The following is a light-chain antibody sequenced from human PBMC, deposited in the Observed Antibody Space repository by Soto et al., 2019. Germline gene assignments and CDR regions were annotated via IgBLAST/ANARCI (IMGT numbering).Light chain of an antibody. J-gene: IGLJ7*01. CDR2: SNS. CDR1: SSNIGSNT. V-gene: IGLV1-44*01. Sequence: QSVLTQPPSASGTPGQRVTISCFGSSSNIGSNTVNWYQQLPGTAPKLLIYSNSQRPSGVPDRFSGSKSGTSASLAISGLQSEDEADYYCAAWDDSLNGFAVFGGGTQLTVL. CDR3: AAWDDSLNGFAV.